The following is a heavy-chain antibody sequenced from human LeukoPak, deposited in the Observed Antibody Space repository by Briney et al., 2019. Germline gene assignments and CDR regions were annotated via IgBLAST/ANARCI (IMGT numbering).Heavy chain of an antibody. D-gene: IGHD3-22*01. J-gene: IGHJ1*01. Sequence: GGSLRLSCAASGFTFSNAWMSWVRQAPGKGLEWVGCIKSKTDGGTTDYAAPVKGRSTVSRDDSKNTLYLQMNSLKTEDTAVYYCTTEPYYYDSSGYYPIQHWGQGTLVTVSS. CDR2: IKSKTDGGTT. CDR3: TTEPYYYDSSGYYPIQH. CDR1: GFTFSNAW. V-gene: IGHV3-15*01.